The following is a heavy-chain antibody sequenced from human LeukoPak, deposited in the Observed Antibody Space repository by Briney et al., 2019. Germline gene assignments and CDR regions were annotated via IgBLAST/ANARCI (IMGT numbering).Heavy chain of an antibody. CDR1: EFTFTIYY. D-gene: IGHD2-21*01. CDR2: INPNSGGT. Sequence: ASPTLSYKESEFTFTIYYMHWVRLAPGQGLEWMRWINPNSGGTNYAQKFQGRVTMTRDTSISTAYMELSRLRSDDTAVYYCARGEKVMSAYFDFRGQGTLVTVSS. CDR3: ARGEKVMSAYFDF. V-gene: IGHV1-2*02. J-gene: IGHJ4*02.